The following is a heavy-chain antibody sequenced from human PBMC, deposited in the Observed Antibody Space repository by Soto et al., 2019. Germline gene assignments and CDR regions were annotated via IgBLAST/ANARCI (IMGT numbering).Heavy chain of an antibody. J-gene: IGHJ6*03. CDR3: ARDHSPYGSGSYYTYYYYYYMDV. V-gene: IGHV3-33*01. CDR1: GFTFSSYG. CDR2: IWYDGSNK. Sequence: GGSLRLSCAASGFTFSSYGMHWVRQAPGKGLEWVAVIWYDGSNKYYADSVKGRFTISRDNSKNTLYLQMNSLRAEDTAVYYCARDHSPYGSGSYYTYYYYYYMDVWGKGTTVTVSS. D-gene: IGHD3-10*01.